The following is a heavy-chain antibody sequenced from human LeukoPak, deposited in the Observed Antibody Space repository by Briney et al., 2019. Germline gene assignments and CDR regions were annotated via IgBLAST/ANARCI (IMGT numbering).Heavy chain of an antibody. D-gene: IGHD4-17*01. V-gene: IGHV4-4*07. CDR2: IYSSGSA. CDR3: AGSTVTTYQDACDI. Sequence: SETLSLTCTFSGGSISSYYWSWIRQPAGKGLEWIGRIYSSGSANYNPSLKSRVTMSVDTSKNQFSLKLSSVTAADTAVYYCAGSTVTTYQDACDIWGRGTMVTVSS. CDR1: GGSISSYY. J-gene: IGHJ3*02.